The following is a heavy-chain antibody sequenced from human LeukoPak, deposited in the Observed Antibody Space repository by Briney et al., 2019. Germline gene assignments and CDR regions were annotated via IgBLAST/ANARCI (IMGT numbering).Heavy chain of an antibody. D-gene: IGHD3-3*01. CDR2: ISGNGDNT. CDR1: AFTFSSYA. Sequence: GGSLRLSCAASAFTFSSYAMSWVRQAPGKGLEWVSGISGNGDNTYYADSVKGRFTISRDNSKDTLYLQMNILRADDTAVYYCAKNRFLEWSRFFDYWGQGTLVSVSS. CDR3: AKNRFLEWSRFFDY. J-gene: IGHJ4*02. V-gene: IGHV3-23*01.